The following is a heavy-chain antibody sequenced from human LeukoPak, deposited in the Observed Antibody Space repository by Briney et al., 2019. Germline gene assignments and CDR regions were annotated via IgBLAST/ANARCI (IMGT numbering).Heavy chain of an antibody. D-gene: IGHD3-22*01. V-gene: IGHV1-8*01. CDR1: GYTFTSYD. CDR2: MNPNSGNT. CDR3: ARGNPAGIVIYYNDVFNI. J-gene: IGHJ3*02. Sequence: ASVKVSCKASGYTFTSYDINWVRQATGQGLEWMGWMNPNSGNTGYAQKFQGRVTMTRNTSISTAYMELSSLRSEDTAVYYCARGNPAGIVIYYNDVFNIWAKGKRVTV.